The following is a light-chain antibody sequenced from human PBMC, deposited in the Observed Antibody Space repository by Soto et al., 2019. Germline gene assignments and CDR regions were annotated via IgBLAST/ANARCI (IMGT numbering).Light chain of an antibody. CDR1: QSLLYINGYNY. Sequence: DIVMTQSPLSLPVTPGEPASISCRSSQSLLYINGYNYLDWYLQKPGQSPQLLIYLGSNRASGVPDRFSGSGSGTDFILKISRVEAEDVGVYYCMQALQTPYTFGQGNKLEIK. V-gene: IGKV2-28*01. J-gene: IGKJ2*01. CDR3: MQALQTPYT. CDR2: LGS.